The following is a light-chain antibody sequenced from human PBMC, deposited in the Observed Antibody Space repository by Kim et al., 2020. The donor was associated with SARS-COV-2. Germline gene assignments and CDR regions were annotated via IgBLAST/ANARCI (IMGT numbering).Light chain of an antibody. CDR3: QQYYGYLAWT. CDR1: QRISNY. Sequence: AIRITQSPSSLSASTGDKVTITCRASQRISNYLAWYQQKPGKAPKLLIYGASTLQTGVPSRFSGSGSGTDYTLTISGLQSEDFATYYWQQYYGYLAWTFGQGTKVDIK. V-gene: IGKV1-8*01. J-gene: IGKJ1*01. CDR2: GAS.